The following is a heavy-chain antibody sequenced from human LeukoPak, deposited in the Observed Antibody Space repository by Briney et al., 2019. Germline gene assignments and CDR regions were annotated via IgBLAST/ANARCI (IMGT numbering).Heavy chain of an antibody. CDR1: GGSISSYY. J-gene: IGHJ4*02. Sequence: SETLSLTCTVSGGSISSYYWSWIRQPPGKGLEWIGYIYYSGSTNYNPSLKSRVTISVDTSKNQFSLRLSSVTAADTAVYYCASRRQSGDFDYWGQGTLVTVSS. CDR2: IYYSGST. D-gene: IGHD6-6*01. V-gene: IGHV4-59*01. CDR3: ASRRQSGDFDY.